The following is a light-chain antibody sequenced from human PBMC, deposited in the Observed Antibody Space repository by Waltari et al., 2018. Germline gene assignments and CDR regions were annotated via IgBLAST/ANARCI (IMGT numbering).Light chain of an antibody. V-gene: IGLV1-40*01. CDR3: QSYDSSLSGVI. CDR2: GNI. CDR1: SSNIGAGYD. Sequence: QSVLTQPPSVSGAPGQRITISCTGTSSNIGAGYDVHWYLQLPGTAPKLLILGNINRPSGVPDRFSASKSDTSASLAITGLQVEDEADYYCQSYDSSLSGVIFGGGTKLTVL. J-gene: IGLJ2*01.